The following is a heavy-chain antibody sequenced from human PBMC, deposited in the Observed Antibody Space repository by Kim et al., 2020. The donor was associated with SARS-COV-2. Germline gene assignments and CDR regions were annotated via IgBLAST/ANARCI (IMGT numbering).Heavy chain of an antibody. J-gene: IGHJ6*02. CDR2: INPNSGDT. CDR1: GYTFIGYY. CDR3: ARVGSSQYYGMDV. D-gene: IGHD2-2*01. V-gene: IGHV1-2*06. Sequence: ASVKVSCKASGYTFIGYYIHWVRQAPGQGPEWMGRINPNSGDTNYAQRFQGRVAMTRDTSISSAYMELSRLRSDDTAVYYCARVGSSQYYGMDVWGQGTKVTVSS.